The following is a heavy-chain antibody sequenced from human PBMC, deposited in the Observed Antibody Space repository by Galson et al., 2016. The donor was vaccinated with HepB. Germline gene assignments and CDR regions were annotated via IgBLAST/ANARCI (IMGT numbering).Heavy chain of an antibody. CDR2: ISSSSSYI. Sequence: ASGFTFSSYSMNWVRQAPGKGLEWVSSISSSSSYIYYADSVKGRFTISRDNAKNSLYLQMNSLRAEDTAVYYCARDLRRSSSSSDYWGQGTLVTVSS. CDR3: ARDLRRSSSSSDY. D-gene: IGHD6-6*01. V-gene: IGHV3-21*06. J-gene: IGHJ4*02. CDR1: GFTFSSYS.